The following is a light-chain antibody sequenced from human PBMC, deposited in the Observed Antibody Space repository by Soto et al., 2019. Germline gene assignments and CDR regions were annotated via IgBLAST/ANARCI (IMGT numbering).Light chain of an antibody. CDR2: DNN. J-gene: IGLJ3*02. Sequence: QSVLTQPPSVSAAPGQRVTISCSGSNSNIGNNYVSWYQHLPGTAPKLLIYDNNQRPSGIPDRFSGSKSGTSATLGITGLQTGDEADYYCGTWDTSLSAWVFGGGTQLTVL. CDR3: GTWDTSLSAWV. V-gene: IGLV1-51*01. CDR1: NSNIGNNY.